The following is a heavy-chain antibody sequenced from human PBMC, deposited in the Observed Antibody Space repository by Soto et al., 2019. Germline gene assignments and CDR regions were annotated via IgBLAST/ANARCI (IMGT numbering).Heavy chain of an antibody. Sequence: EVQLVESGGGLVQPGGSLRLSCTASGFTFSDHNMDWVRQTPGKGLEWIGRSRDKGKSYTAEYAASMRGRFTISRDETKNLLYLQMDSLKTEDTAVYYCCRVYNGNLANDFQYWGQGTLVTVSS. CDR2: SRDKGKSYTA. D-gene: IGHD1-1*01. CDR1: GFTFSDHN. J-gene: IGHJ1*01. V-gene: IGHV3-72*01. CDR3: CRVYNGNLANDFQY.